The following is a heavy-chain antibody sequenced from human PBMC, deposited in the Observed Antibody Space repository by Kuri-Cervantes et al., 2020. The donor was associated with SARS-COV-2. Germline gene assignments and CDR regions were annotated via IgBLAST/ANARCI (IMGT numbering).Heavy chain of an antibody. V-gene: IGHV6-1*01. D-gene: IGHD3-10*01. J-gene: IGHJ6*02. CDR1: GDSVSSNTAA. Sequence: LRLSCAISGDSVSSNTAAWNWIRQSPSRGLEWLGRTYYRSKWYNDYAVSVKSRITINPDTSKNPFSLHLNSVTPEDTAVYYCARVHPGPEFYYGMDVWGQGTTVTVSS. CDR3: ARVHPGPEFYYGMDV. CDR2: TYYRSKWYN.